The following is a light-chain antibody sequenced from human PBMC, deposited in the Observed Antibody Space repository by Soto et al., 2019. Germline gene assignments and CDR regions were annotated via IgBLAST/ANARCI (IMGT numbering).Light chain of an antibody. CDR1: QSVISNY. V-gene: IGKV3-20*01. J-gene: IGKJ1*01. CDR3: QQYGRSPST. Sequence: EIVLTQSPGTLSLSPGERATLSCRASQSVISNYLAWYQQKPGEAPRALIFGASNRSAVIPDRFSGSGSGTDCTLTISSLEPEDFAVYYCQQYGRSPSTFGQGTKVEIK. CDR2: GAS.